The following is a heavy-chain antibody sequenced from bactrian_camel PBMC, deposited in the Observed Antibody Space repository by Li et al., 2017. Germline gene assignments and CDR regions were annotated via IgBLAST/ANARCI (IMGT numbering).Heavy chain of an antibody. J-gene: IGHJ4*01. Sequence: QLVESGGGSVQAGGSLRLSCAASGDTYTYSIKQMAWFRQAPGEERELVSIIGVDGTTRYSDSVNGRFTISQDNAKNTVYLQMNDLKPEDTAIYYCVAEMLGGSCEGYYSQGTQVTVS. CDR1: GDTYTYSIKQ. CDR2: IGVDGTT. V-gene: IGHV3S53*01. D-gene: IGHD2*01.